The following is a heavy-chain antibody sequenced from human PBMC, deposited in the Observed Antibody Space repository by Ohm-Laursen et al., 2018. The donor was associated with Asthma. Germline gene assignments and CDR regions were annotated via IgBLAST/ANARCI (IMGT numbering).Heavy chain of an antibody. J-gene: IGHJ4*02. Sequence: GASVKVSCKASGGTFSSHVFTWVRQVPGQGLEWMGGILPSFGTPNYAQKFQGRVTITADRSTSTAYLELTSLRYEDTAAYYCARVAAAAGHCDHWGQGTLVTVSS. V-gene: IGHV1-69*06. D-gene: IGHD6-13*01. CDR2: ILPSFGTP. CDR3: ARVAAAAGHCDH. CDR1: GGTFSSHV.